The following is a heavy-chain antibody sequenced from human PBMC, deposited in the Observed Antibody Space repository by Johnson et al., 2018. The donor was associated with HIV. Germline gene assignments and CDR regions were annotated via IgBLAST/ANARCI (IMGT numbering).Heavy chain of an antibody. D-gene: IGHD6-19*01. CDR3: AKGFSGWPHDAFDI. Sequence: QVLLVESGGGVVQPGRSLRLSCAASGFTFKDYDMHWVRQAPGKGLEWVAIISYEGSRKYFADSAKGRFTISRDNSMNTMYLQMNSLRADDTAMYYCAKGFSGWPHDAFDIWGQGTMVTVSS. J-gene: IGHJ3*02. CDR1: GFTFKDYD. CDR2: ISYEGSRK. V-gene: IGHV3-30*18.